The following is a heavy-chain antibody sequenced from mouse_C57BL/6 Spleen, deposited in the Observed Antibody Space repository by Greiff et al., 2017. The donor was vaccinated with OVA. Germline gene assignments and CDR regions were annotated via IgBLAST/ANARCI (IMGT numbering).Heavy chain of an antibody. CDR3: SREGRGYLLYAMDY. CDR2: INYDGSSN. Sequence: EVKVVESEGGLVQPGSSMKLSCTASGFTFSDYYMAWVRQVPEKGLEWVATINYDGSSNYYLDSLKSRLIISRDNAKNILYLQMSSLKSEYTATYYCSREGRGYLLYAMDYWGQGTSVTVSS. V-gene: IGHV5-16*01. J-gene: IGHJ4*01. CDR1: GFTFSDYY. D-gene: IGHD2-2*01.